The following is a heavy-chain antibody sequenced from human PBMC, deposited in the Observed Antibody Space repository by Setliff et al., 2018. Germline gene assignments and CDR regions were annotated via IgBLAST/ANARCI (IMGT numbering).Heavy chain of an antibody. CDR1: GFTFTDYG. CDR3: ARINFYVSSGYYYAPEL. J-gene: IGHJ4*02. CDR2: INSYNFNT. D-gene: IGHD3-22*01. Sequence: ASVKVSCKSSGFTFTDYGITWVRQVPGQGLEWMGWINSYNFNTQYAQKFQGRVTVTTGASTTTAYMELRSLRADDTAVYYCARINFYVSSGYYYAPELWGQGTTVTVSS. V-gene: IGHV1-18*01.